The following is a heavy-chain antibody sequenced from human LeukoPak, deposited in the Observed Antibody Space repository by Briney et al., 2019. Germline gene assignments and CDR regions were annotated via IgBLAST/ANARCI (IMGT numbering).Heavy chain of an antibody. Sequence: ASVKVSCKASGGTFSRYAISWVRQAPGQGLEWMGGIIPIFGTANYAQKFQGRVTITADKSTSTAYMELSSLRSEDTAVYYCASGANYGDYVTAFDIWGQGTMVTVSS. CDR2: IIPIFGTA. D-gene: IGHD4-17*01. J-gene: IGHJ3*02. V-gene: IGHV1-69*06. CDR3: ASGANYGDYVTAFDI. CDR1: GGTFSRYA.